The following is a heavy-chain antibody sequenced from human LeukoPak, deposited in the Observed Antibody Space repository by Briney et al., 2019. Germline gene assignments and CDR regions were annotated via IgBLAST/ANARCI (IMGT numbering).Heavy chain of an antibody. CDR1: GGSISSSLY. CDR2: VYYSGIT. V-gene: IGHV4-39*07. Sequence: PSETLPLTCTVSGGSISSSLYWGWIRQPPGKGLEWIGSVYYSGITYYNPSLKSRVTISVDTSKNQFSLKLTSVTAADTAVYYCARNDYGGVKDAFDIWGQGTMVTVSS. D-gene: IGHD4-23*01. CDR3: ARNDYGGVKDAFDI. J-gene: IGHJ3*02.